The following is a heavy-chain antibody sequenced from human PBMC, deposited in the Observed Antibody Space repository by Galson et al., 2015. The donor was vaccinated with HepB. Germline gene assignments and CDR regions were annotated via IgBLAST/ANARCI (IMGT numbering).Heavy chain of an antibody. CDR1: GGTFSSYT. D-gene: IGHD3-22*01. V-gene: IGHV1-69*02. CDR2: IIPILGIA. CDR3: ARVLDSSGYPEL. J-gene: IGHJ4*02. Sequence: SVKVSCKASGGTFSSYTISWVRQAPGQGLEWMGRIIPILGIANYAQKFQGRVTITADKSTSTAYMELSSLRSEDTAVYYCARVLDSSGYPELWGQGTLVTVSS.